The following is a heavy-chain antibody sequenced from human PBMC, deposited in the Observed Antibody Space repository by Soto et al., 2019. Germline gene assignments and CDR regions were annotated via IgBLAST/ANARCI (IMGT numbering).Heavy chain of an antibody. D-gene: IGHD6-19*01. CDR1: GGSFCGYY. V-gene: IGHV4-34*01. CDR3: ARGAGPIAVAGIIYYYYGMDV. J-gene: IGHJ6*02. Sequence: NPSETLSITCAVYGGSFCGYYWSGIRQPPGKGLEWIGEINHSGSTNYNPSLKSRVTISVDTSKNQFSLKLSSVTAADTAVYYCARGAGPIAVAGIIYYYYGMDVWGQGTTVTVSS. CDR2: INHSGST.